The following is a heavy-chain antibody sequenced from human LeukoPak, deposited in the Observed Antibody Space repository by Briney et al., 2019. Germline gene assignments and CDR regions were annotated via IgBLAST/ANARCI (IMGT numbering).Heavy chain of an antibody. CDR1: GGSISSYY. Sequence: PSETLSLTCTVSGGSISSYYWSWIRQPPGKGLEWIGYIYYSGSTNYNPSLKSRVTISVDTSKNQFSLKLSSVTAANTAVYYCAREVRRCSSGCGWFDPWGQRTLVTASS. CDR2: IYYSGST. CDR3: AREVRRCSSGCGWFDP. J-gene: IGHJ5*02. V-gene: IGHV4-59*01. D-gene: IGHD6-19*01.